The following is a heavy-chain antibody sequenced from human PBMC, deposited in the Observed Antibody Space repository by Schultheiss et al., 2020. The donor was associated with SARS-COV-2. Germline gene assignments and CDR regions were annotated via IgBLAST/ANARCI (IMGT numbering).Heavy chain of an antibody. Sequence: GGSLRLSCAASGFTFSTYAMHWVRQAPGKGLEWVSYISSSSSTIYYADSVKGRFTISRDNAKNSLYLQMNSLRAEDTAVYYCARERVPAASAPCFDYWGQGTLVTVSS. J-gene: IGHJ4*02. CDR3: ARERVPAASAPCFDY. D-gene: IGHD2-2*01. CDR2: ISSSSSTI. CDR1: GFTFSTYA. V-gene: IGHV3-48*04.